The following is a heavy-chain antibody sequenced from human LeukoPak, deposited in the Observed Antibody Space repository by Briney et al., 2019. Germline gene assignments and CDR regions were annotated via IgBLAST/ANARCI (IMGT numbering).Heavy chain of an antibody. CDR2: INPNSGGT. Sequence: ASVKVSCKASGYTFTGYYMHWVRQAPGQGLEWMGWINPNSGGTNYAQKFQGRVTMTRDTSISTAYMELSRLRSDDTAVYYCARGAHHYDSSGPGDYWGQGTLVTVSS. D-gene: IGHD3-22*01. CDR1: GYTFTGYY. V-gene: IGHV1-2*02. J-gene: IGHJ4*02. CDR3: ARGAHHYDSSGPGDY.